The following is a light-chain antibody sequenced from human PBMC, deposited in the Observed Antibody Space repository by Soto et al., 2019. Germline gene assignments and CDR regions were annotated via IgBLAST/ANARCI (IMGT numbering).Light chain of an antibody. CDR2: DAS. J-gene: IGKJ1*01. CDR3: QQYNSYSWT. Sequence: DIQMTQSPSTLSASVGDRVSITCRASQSVGNSLAWYQQRPGKAPKLLIFDASTLESGVPSRFSGSGSGTEFTLTISSLQPDDFATYYCQQYNSYSWTFGQGTKGDIK. V-gene: IGKV1-5*01. CDR1: QSVGNS.